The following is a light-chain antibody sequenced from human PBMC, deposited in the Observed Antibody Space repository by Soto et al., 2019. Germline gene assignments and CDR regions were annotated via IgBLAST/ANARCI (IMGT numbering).Light chain of an antibody. J-gene: IGLJ2*01. Sequence: QTVVTQEPSFSVSPGRTVTLTCGLSSGSVSTSYYPSWYQQTPGQAPRTLIYSTNTRSSVVTDRFSGSILGNKAALTITGAQADDESDYYCVLYMGSGISVFGGGTKLTVL. CDR2: STN. CDR1: SGSVSTSYY. CDR3: VLYMGSGISV. V-gene: IGLV8-61*01.